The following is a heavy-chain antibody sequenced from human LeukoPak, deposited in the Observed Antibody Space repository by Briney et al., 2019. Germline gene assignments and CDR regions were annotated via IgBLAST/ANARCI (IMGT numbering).Heavy chain of an antibody. D-gene: IGHD5-18*01. V-gene: IGHV5-51*01. CDR1: GYRFTSYW. J-gene: IGHJ3*02. CDR3: ASRWIQDGFDI. Sequence: GESLKISCKGSGYRFTSYWIGWVRQKPGKGLEWMGIIYPGDSDTRYSPSFQGQVTISADKSISTAYLQWSSLKASDTAMYYCASRWIQDGFDIWAKGQWSPSLQ. CDR2: IYPGDSDT.